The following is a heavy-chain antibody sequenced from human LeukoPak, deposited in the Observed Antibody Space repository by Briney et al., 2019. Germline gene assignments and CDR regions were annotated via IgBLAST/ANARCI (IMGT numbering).Heavy chain of an antibody. J-gene: IGHJ4*02. V-gene: IGHV3-30*02. CDR3: AKDGIARSIFDY. D-gene: IGHD1-1*01. Sequence: GGSLRLSCAASGFTFSTYGMHWVRQAPGKGLEWVAFIRNDGSDKYYADSVKGRFTISRDNSKNTLHLQMNSLRAEDTAVYYCAKDGIARSIFDYWGQGTLVTVS. CDR2: IRNDGSDK. CDR1: GFTFSTYG.